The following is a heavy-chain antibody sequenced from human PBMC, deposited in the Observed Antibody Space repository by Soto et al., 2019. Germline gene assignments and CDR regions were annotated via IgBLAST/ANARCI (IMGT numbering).Heavy chain of an antibody. J-gene: IGHJ6*02. CDR1: GGSFSGYY. CDR2: INHSGST. V-gene: IGHV4-34*01. D-gene: IGHD3-3*01. Sequence: KPSETLSLTCAVYGGSFSGYYWSWIRQPPGKGLEWIGEINHSGSTNYNPSLKSRVTISVDTSKNQFSLKLSSVTAADTAVYYCARGQPLLRFLEWSQYYYYYGMDVWGQGTTVTVSS. CDR3: ARGQPLLRFLEWSQYYYYYGMDV.